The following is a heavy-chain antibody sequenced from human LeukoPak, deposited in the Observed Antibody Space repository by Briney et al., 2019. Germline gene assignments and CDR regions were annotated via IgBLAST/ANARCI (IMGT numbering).Heavy chain of an antibody. CDR3: ARDSSNNWFDP. Sequence: GASVKVSCKASGYTFTAYYIHWMRQAPGQGLEWMGWMYPNSGATKYAQQFQGRVTLTRDTSVSTVYLELSSLVSDDTAVYYCARDSSNNWFDPWGQGTLVTVSS. V-gene: IGHV1-2*02. J-gene: IGHJ5*02. CDR2: MYPNSGAT. CDR1: GYTFTAYY.